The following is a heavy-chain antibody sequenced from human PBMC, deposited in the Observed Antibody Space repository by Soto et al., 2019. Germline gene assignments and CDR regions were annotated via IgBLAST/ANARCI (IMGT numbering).Heavy chain of an antibody. CDR1: GGSISSYY. V-gene: IGHV4-59*08. D-gene: IGHD1-26*01. CDR2: IYYSGSA. J-gene: IGHJ4*02. CDR3: ARRWGAAFAY. Sequence: QVQLQESGPGLVKPSETLSLTCTVSGGSISSYYWSWIRQPPGKGLEWIGYIYYSGSANYNPSLKSRVTIPVDTSNNQFSLKLSSVTAADTAVYYCARRWGAAFAYWGQGTLVTVSS.